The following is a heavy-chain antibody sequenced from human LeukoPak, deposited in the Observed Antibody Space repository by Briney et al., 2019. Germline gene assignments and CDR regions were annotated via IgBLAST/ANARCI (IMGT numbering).Heavy chain of an antibody. J-gene: IGHJ3*02. D-gene: IGHD6-13*01. CDR2: IYYRGST. V-gene: IGHV4-59*08. CDR3: ARSGVFTRYDAFDI. CDR1: GGSINISY. Sequence: KPSETLSLTCTVSGGSINISYWSWIRQPPGKGLEWIGYIYYRGSTNYNPSLKSRVTISVDTSKNQYSLKLSSVTTADTAVYYCARSGVFTRYDAFDIWGQGTRVTVSS.